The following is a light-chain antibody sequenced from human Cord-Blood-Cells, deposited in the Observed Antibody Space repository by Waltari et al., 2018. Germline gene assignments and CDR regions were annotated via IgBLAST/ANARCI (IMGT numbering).Light chain of an antibody. V-gene: IGKV1-39*01. CDR1: QSISSY. Sequence: DIQMTHPPSSLPASVGDRATITCRASQSISSYLTLYQQKPGKTPKSLIYAASSLQSGVPSRFCGSESGTDVTLTISSLQTEDFATYYCQQSYSTPYTSGHGTKLEIK. J-gene: IGKJ2*01. CDR2: AAS. CDR3: QQSYSTPYT.